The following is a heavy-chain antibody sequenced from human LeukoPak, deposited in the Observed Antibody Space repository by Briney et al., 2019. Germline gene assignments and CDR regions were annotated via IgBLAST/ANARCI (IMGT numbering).Heavy chain of an antibody. CDR3: ARQEACSGGSCLYYFDY. V-gene: IGHV5-51*01. CDR1: GYSFTSYW. D-gene: IGHD2-15*01. J-gene: IGHJ4*02. CDR2: IYPGDSDT. Sequence: GESLKISCKGSGYSFTSYWIAWVRQMPRKGLEWMGIIYPGDSDTRYSPSFQGQVTISADKSISTAYLQWSSLKASDTALYYCARQEACSGGSCLYYFDYWGQGTLVTVSS.